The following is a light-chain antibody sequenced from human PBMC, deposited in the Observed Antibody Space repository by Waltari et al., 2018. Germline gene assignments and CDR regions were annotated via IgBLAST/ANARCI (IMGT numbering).Light chain of an antibody. V-gene: IGLV2-23*02. J-gene: IGLJ2*01. CDR1: GRAVGCCGL. CDR2: EVN. CDR3: CSYAGSSTSAHII. Sequence: QSALTQPASVSGSPGQSITISCTGTGRAVGCCGLVSWSHQHPLKAPKLLIYEVNQRPSGISNRFSGSKSGNTASLTISGLQAEDEADYYCCSYAGSSTSAHIIFGGGTKLTVL.